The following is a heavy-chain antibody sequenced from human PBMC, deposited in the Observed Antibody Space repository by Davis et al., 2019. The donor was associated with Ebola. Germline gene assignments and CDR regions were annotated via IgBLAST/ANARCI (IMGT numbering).Heavy chain of an antibody. J-gene: IGHJ4*02. V-gene: IGHV3-53*01. CDR3: AKGSSRPED. CDR2: ISNDGIT. CDR1: YYSVGTNF. D-gene: IGHD6-6*01. Sequence: GESLKISCAASYYSVGTNFLSWVRQAPGKGLEWVSVISNDGITNYIDSVKGRFTISRDSSKETFYLQMNSLRAEDTAVYYCAKGSSRPEDWGQGTLVTVSS.